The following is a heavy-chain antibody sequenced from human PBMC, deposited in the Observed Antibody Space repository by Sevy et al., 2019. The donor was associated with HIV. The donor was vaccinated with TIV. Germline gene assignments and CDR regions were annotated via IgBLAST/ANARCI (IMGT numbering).Heavy chain of an antibody. Sequence: ASVKVSCKVSGYTLTELSMHWVRQAPGKGLEWMGGFDPEDGETIYAQKFQGRVTMTEDTSTDTAYMELSSLRSEDTAVYYCATVSDFWSDYYPPGMDVWGQGTTVTVSS. CDR2: FDPEDGET. J-gene: IGHJ6*02. D-gene: IGHD3-3*01. CDR3: ATVSDFWSDYYPPGMDV. V-gene: IGHV1-24*01. CDR1: GYTLTELS.